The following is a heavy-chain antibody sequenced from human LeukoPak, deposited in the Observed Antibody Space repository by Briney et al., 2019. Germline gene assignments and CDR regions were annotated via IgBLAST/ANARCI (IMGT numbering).Heavy chain of an antibody. CDR1: GYTFTSYD. J-gene: IGHJ6*03. CDR2: MNPNSGNT. D-gene: IGHD3-9*01. Sequence: GASVKVSCTASGYTFTSYDINWVRQATGQGLEWMGWMNPNSGNTGYAQKFQGRVTMTRNTSISTAYMELSSLRSEDTAVYYCARGVLRYFDWSGYYYMDVWGKGTTVTISS. V-gene: IGHV1-8*01. CDR3: ARGVLRYFDWSGYYYMDV.